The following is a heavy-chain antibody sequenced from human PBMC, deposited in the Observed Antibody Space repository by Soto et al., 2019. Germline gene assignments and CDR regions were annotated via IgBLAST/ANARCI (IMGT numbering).Heavy chain of an antibody. CDR2: IYYSGST. J-gene: IGHJ5*02. CDR1: GCSISSGGYY. Sequence: QVQLQESGPGLVKPSQTLSLTCTVSGCSISSGGYYWSWIRQHPGKGLEWIGYIYYSGSTYYNPSLKSRVTISVDTSKHQVSLKLSSVTAADTAVDYCASNDLVVGEDWFDAWGQGTLVTVSS. D-gene: IGHD2-2*01. V-gene: IGHV4-31*03. CDR3: ASNDLVVGEDWFDA.